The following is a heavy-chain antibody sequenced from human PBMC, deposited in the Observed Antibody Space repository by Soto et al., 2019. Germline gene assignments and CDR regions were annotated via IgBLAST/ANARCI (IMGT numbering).Heavy chain of an antibody. CDR3: ARDYYGAGSQYYYYGMEV. Sequence: SETLSLTCTVSGDSITSGGYYWSWLRQQPGKGLEWIGYIYHSGGASYNPSLRGRAVISIDTSKNQFFLRMNAVTAADTATYYCARDYYGAGSQYYYYGMEVWGQGTTVTVS. J-gene: IGHJ6*02. D-gene: IGHD3-10*01. CDR1: GDSITSGGYY. CDR2: IYHSGGA. V-gene: IGHV4-31*03.